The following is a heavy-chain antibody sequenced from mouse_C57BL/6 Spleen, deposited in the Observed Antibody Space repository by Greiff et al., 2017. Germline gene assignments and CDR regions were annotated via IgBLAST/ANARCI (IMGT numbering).Heavy chain of an antibody. Sequence: QVQLKQSGAELVKPGASVLISCKASGYAISSYWMNWVKQRPGRGLECIGQIYPGEGDTNSNGKFKGKATLTADNSSRLAYMHLSSLSLTASAVYFGARSYYDYDEWACGDWGQGTTLTVTS. CDR3: ARSYYDYDEWACGD. V-gene: IGHV1-80*01. CDR1: GYAISSYW. CDR2: IYPGEGDT. D-gene: IGHD2-4*01. J-gene: IGHJ2*01.